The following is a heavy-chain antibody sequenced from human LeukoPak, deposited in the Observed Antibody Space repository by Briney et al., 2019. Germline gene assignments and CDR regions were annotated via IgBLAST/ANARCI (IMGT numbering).Heavy chain of an antibody. V-gene: IGHV4-59*08. CDR1: GGSISVYY. D-gene: IGHD3-10*01. Sequence: SETLSLTCTVSGGSISVYYWGWIRQPPGTGLEWIGYIYYSGNTKYNSSLKSRVTISVDTSKNQFSLKMSSVTAADTAVYYCAKHAYGVGSQYWSQGALVTVSS. CDR2: IYYSGNT. J-gene: IGHJ4*02. CDR3: AKHAYGVGSQY.